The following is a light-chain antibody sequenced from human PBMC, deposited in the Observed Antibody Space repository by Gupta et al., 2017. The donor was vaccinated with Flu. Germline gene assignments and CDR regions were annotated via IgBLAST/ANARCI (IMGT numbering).Light chain of an antibody. CDR1: SDFSLPDHS. J-gene: IGLJ3*02. CDR2: YKSDSNK. V-gene: IGLV5-45*01. CDR3: LIWYNKIGV. Sequence: QAVLAQPASLSASPGASATLTCTLRSDFSLPDHSISWYQQKPGSPPQYLLHYKSDSNKHRASGVPSRFSGSKDASANAGILIISGVQSEDEADYYCLIWYNKIGVFGGGTRLTVL.